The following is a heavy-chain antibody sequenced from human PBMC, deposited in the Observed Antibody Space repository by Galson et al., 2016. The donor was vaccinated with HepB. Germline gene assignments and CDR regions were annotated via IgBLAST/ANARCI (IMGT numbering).Heavy chain of an antibody. J-gene: IGHJ4*02. Sequence: LRLSCAASGFPFRNYAMQWVRQAPGKGLEYVSAISSNGGTTYYADSVKGRFTISRDNSKNTLYLQMSSLRPEDTALFYCVKVMGYYDYVGGIYHYYFDHWGQGSLVTVSS. V-gene: IGHV3-64D*09. CDR2: ISSNGGTT. CDR1: GFPFRNYA. CDR3: VKVMGYYDYVGGIYHYYFDH. D-gene: IGHD3-16*02.